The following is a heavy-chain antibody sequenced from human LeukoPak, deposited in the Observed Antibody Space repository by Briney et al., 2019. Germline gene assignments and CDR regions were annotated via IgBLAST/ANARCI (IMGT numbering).Heavy chain of an antibody. CDR1: GVSISSSY. D-gene: IGHD6-6*01. J-gene: IGHJ4*02. Sequence: PSETLSLTCTVSGVSISSSYWSWVRRPPGKGLEWVGYTYYSGDSNYNPSLKSRATISVDTSKSQFSLKVSSVTAADTAIYYCARHTYARPFDSWGQGTPVTVSS. CDR3: ARHTYARPFDS. V-gene: IGHV4-59*08. CDR2: TYYSGDS.